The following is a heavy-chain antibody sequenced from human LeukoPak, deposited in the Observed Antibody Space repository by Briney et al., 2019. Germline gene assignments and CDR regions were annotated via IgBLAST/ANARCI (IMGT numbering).Heavy chain of an antibody. CDR1: GFTFSSYW. D-gene: IGHD2-8*01. V-gene: IGHV3-7*01. Sequence: GGSLRLSCAASGFTFSSYWMSWDRQAPGKGLEWVADIKQDGSEKYYVDSVKGRFTISRDNAKNSLYLQMNSLRAEDTAVYYCARGGGIVLMAYAIRGMDVWGQGTTVTVSS. CDR3: ARGGGIVLMAYAIRGMDV. CDR2: IKQDGSEK. J-gene: IGHJ6*02.